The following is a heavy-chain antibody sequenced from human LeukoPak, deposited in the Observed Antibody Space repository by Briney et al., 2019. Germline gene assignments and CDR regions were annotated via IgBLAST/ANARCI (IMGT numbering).Heavy chain of an antibody. CDR3: AGAPYYGSGTRFDY. V-gene: IGHV4-34*01. CDR1: GGSFSGYY. CDR2: INHSGST. D-gene: IGHD3-10*01. Sequence: SETLSLTCAVYGGSFSGYYWSWIRQPPGKGLEWIGEINHSGSTNYNPSLKSRVTISVDTSKNQFSLKLSSVTAADTAVYYCAGAPYYGSGTRFDYWGQGTLVTVSS. J-gene: IGHJ4*02.